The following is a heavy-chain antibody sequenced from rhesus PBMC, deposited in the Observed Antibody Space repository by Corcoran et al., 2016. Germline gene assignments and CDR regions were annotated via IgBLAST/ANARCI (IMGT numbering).Heavy chain of an antibody. Sequence: EVQLVESGGGLAKPGGSLRLSCAASGFTFSSYWMNWVRQAPGKGLEWVSAINSGGGSTYYADSVKGRFTISRDNSKNTLSLQMNSLRAEYTAVYYCAKGGIQRVQPVDYWGQGVLVTVSS. CDR1: GFTFSSYW. V-gene: IGHV3S25*01. CDR2: INSGGGST. J-gene: IGHJ4*01. CDR3: AKGGIQRVQPVDY. D-gene: IGHD5-42*01.